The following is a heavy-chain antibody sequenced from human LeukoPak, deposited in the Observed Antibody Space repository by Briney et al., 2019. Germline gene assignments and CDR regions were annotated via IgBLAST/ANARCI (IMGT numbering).Heavy chain of an antibody. CDR1: GGSFSGYY. V-gene: IGHV4-34*01. J-gene: IGHJ4*02. CDR2: INHSGST. CDR3: AARTGSHFG. Sequence: SETLSLTCAVYGGSFSGYYWSWIRQPPGKGLEWIGEINHSGSTNYDPSLKSRVTISVDTSKNQFSLELSSVTAADTAVYYCAARTGSHFGWGQGTLVTVSS. D-gene: IGHD3/OR15-3a*01.